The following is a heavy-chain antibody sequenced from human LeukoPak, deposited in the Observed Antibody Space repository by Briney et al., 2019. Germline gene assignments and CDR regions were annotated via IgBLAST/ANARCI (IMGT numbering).Heavy chain of an antibody. CDR1: GFTFSSYA. V-gene: IGHV3-9*01. D-gene: IGHD2-15*01. CDR2: ISWNSGNI. Sequence: GRSLRLSCAASGFTFSSYAMHWVRQAPGKGLEWVSGISWNSGNIGYADSVKGRFTISRDNAKNSLYLHMNSLRAEDTAVYYCATLSSAGGSGDVFDIWGQGTMVTVSS. J-gene: IGHJ3*02. CDR3: ATLSSAGGSGDVFDI.